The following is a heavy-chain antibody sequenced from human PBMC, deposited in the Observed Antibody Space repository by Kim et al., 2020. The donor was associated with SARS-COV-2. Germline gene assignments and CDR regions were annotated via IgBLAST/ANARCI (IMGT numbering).Heavy chain of an antibody. CDR2: ISAYNGNT. V-gene: IGHV1-18*01. D-gene: IGHD3-10*01. J-gene: IGHJ4*02. Sequence: ASVKVSCKASGYTFTSYGISWVRQAPGQGLEWMGWISAYNGNTNYAQKLQGRVTMTTDTSTSTAYMELRSLRSDDTAVYYCARDVDYYGSGSYSYFDYWGQGTLVTVSS. CDR1: GYTFTSYG. CDR3: ARDVDYYGSGSYSYFDY.